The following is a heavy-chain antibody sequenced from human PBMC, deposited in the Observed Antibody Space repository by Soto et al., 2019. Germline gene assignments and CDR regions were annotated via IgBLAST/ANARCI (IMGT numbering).Heavy chain of an antibody. J-gene: IGHJ4*02. CDR2: IWYDGSNK. Sequence: GGSLRLSCAASGFTFSSYGMHWVRQAPGKGLEWVAVIWYDGSNKYYADSVKGRFTISRDNSKNTLYLQMNSLRAEDTAVYYCARGAYYYDSSGYYWEYYFDYWGQGTLVTVSS. D-gene: IGHD3-22*01. CDR3: ARGAYYYDSSGYYWEYYFDY. V-gene: IGHV3-33*01. CDR1: GFTFSSYG.